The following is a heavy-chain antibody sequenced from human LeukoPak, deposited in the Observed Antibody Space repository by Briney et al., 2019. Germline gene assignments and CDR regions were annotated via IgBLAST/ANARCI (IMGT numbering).Heavy chain of an antibody. D-gene: IGHD1-1*01. Sequence: PSQTLSLTCTVSGGSFSSRGYYWSWIRQYPGKGLEWIGYIYFSGSTYYNPSLKSRLTISVDTSKNQFSLKLSSVTAADTAVYYCARGEPTGAWGQGTLVTVSS. J-gene: IGHJ4*02. CDR2: IYFSGST. V-gene: IGHV4-31*03. CDR3: ARGEPTGA. CDR1: GGSFSSRGYY.